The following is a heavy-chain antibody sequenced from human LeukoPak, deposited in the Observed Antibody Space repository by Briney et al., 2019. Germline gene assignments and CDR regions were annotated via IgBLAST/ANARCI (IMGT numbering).Heavy chain of an antibody. Sequence: ASVKVSCKPSGYTFTAYYIHWVRQAPGQGLEWVGWINPDSGGTNSAQKFRGRVTMTRDTSISTAYMELSRLTSDETAVYYCARGIPWGSGSTYYFACSSQGTLVTVSS. V-gene: IGHV1-2*02. J-gene: IGHJ4*02. CDR2: INPDSGGT. CDR3: ARGIPWGSGSTYYFAC. CDR1: GYTFTAYY. D-gene: IGHD7-27*01.